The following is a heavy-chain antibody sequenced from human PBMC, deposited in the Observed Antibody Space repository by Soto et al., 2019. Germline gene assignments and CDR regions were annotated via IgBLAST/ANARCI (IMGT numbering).Heavy chain of an antibody. CDR2: ISVSGGST. J-gene: IGHJ4*02. Sequence: EEQLLESGGGLVQPGGSLRLSCAASGFTFSSYAMSWVRQAPGKGLAWVSGISVSGGSTYYADSVKGRFTISRDNSKNTLYLQMNSLRAEDTAVYYCASNTRYDPPDYWGQGTLVTVSS. CDR1: GFTFSSYA. CDR3: ASNTRYDPPDY. V-gene: IGHV3-23*01. D-gene: IGHD3-16*01.